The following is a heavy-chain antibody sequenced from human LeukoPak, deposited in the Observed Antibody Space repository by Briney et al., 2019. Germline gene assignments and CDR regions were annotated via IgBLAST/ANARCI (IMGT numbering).Heavy chain of an antibody. J-gene: IGHJ6*02. CDR2: IYSGGGT. CDR1: GFTVSNTY. CDR3: ARDRSNYLGGYYCYGMDV. V-gene: IGHV3-53*01. Sequence: GGSLRLSCAASGFTVSNTYMSWVRQAPGKGLEWVSLIYSGGGTYSADSVKGRFTISRDISKNTLYLQMNSLRAEDTAVYYCARDRSNYLGGYYCYGMDVWAQGTTVTVSS. D-gene: IGHD4-11*01.